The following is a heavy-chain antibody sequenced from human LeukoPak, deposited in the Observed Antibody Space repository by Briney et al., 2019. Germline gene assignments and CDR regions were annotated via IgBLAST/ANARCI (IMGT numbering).Heavy chain of an antibody. D-gene: IGHD4-17*01. V-gene: IGHV3-7*01. CDR2: IKQDGSEK. Sequence: PGGSLRLSCAASGFTFSSYWMSWVRQAPGKGLEWVANIKQDGSEKYYVDSVKGRFTISRDNAKNSLYLQMNSLRAEGTAVYYCAREITVTTLGHYYYGMDVWGQGTTVTVSS. J-gene: IGHJ6*02. CDR1: GFTFSSYW. CDR3: AREITVTTLGHYYYGMDV.